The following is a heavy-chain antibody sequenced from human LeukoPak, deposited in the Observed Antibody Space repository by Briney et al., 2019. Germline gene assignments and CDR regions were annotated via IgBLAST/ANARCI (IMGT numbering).Heavy chain of an antibody. V-gene: IGHV3-15*01. J-gene: IGHJ4*02. CDR3: LYDSSGYYYLFDY. Sequence: GGALRLSCAASGFTFSNAWMSWVRQAPGKGLEWVGRIKSKTYGGTTDYAAPVKGRFTISRDDPKTTLSLQMNSLKTEDTAVYSCLYDSSGYYYLFDYWGQGTLVTVSS. D-gene: IGHD3-22*01. CDR1: GFTFSNAW. CDR2: IKSKTYGGTT.